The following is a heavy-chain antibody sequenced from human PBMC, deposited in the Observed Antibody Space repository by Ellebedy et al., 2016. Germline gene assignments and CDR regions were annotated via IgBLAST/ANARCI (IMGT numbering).Heavy chain of an antibody. CDR2: VVGSGERT. V-gene: IGHV3-23*01. D-gene: IGHD3-3*01. Sequence: GESLKISCEASGFTFSSHAMSWVRQAPGKGPEWVSAVVGSGERTFYADSVKGRFTISRDNAKNTLYLEMHSLRAEDTAVYYCARDKYYTVDVWGQGTTVTVSS. CDR1: GFTFSSHA. J-gene: IGHJ6*02. CDR3: ARDKYYTVDV.